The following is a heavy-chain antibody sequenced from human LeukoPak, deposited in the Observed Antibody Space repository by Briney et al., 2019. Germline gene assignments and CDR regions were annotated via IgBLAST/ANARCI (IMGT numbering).Heavy chain of an antibody. V-gene: IGHV1-2*02. J-gene: IGHJ4*02. CDR2: INPNSGGT. Sequence: ASVKVSCKASGYTFTGYYMHWVRQAPAQGREWMGWINPNSGGTNHAQKFQGRVTMTRDTSISTAYMELSRLRSDDTAVYYCARDSDIAVAGTIDYWGQGTLVTVSS. D-gene: IGHD6-19*01. CDR1: GYTFTGYY. CDR3: ARDSDIAVAGTIDY.